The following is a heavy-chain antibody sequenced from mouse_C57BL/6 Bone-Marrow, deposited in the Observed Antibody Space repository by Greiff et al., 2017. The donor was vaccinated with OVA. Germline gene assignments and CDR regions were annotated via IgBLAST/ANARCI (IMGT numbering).Heavy chain of an antibody. CDR1: GFNITDYY. CDR3: TTIYGNYWYFDV. D-gene: IGHD2-1*01. V-gene: IGHV14-1*01. Sequence: VQLQQSGAELVRPGASVKLSCTASGFNITDYYMHWVKQRPEPGLEWIGRIDPEDGDTEYAPQFQGKATMTADTSSNTAYLQLSSLTSEDTAVYYCTTIYGNYWYFDVWGTGTTVTVSS. CDR2: IDPEDGDT. J-gene: IGHJ1*03.